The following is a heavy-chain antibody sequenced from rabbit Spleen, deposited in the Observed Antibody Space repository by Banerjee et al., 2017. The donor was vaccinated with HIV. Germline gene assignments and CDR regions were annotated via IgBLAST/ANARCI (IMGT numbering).Heavy chain of an antibody. CDR1: GFSLSNNYY. CDR2: IYTGSSGST. D-gene: IGHD2-1*01. J-gene: IGHJ2*01. CDR3: ASWLFNGVPGFDP. V-gene: IGHV1S40*01. Sequence: QSLEESGGDLVKPGGTLTLTCKASGFSLSNNYYMCWVRQAPGKGLEWIACIYTGSSGSTYYATWAKGRFTISKTSSTTVTLQMTSLTAADTATYFCASWLFNGVPGFDPWGQGTLVTVS.